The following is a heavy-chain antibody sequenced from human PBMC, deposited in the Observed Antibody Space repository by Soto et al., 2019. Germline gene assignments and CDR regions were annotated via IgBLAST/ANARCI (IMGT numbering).Heavy chain of an antibody. V-gene: IGHV5-10-1*01. Sequence: PGESLKISCKGSGYSFTSYWISWVRQMPGKGLGWMGRIDPSDSYTNYSPSFQGHVTISADKSISTAYLQWSSLKASDTAMYYCARRKYYGSGSYKAARRYYYYGMDVWGQGTTVTVSS. J-gene: IGHJ6*02. CDR2: IDPSDSYT. CDR3: ARRKYYGSGSYKAARRYYYYGMDV. D-gene: IGHD3-10*01. CDR1: GYSFTSYW.